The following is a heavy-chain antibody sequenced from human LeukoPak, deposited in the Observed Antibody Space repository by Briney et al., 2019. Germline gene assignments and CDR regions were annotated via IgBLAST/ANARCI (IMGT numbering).Heavy chain of an antibody. V-gene: IGHV3-72*01. J-gene: IGHJ4*02. CDR2: TRNKANSYTT. Sequence: GGSLRLSCAASGFTFSDHYMDWVRQAPGKGLEWVAGTRNKANSYTTEYAASVKGKFNSSRDDVKNSVDLQMNSLKTQDTAVYYCSRYSYDSSDYRAFDYWGQGTLVTVSS. CDR3: SRYSYDSSDYRAFDY. CDR1: GFTFSDHY. D-gene: IGHD3-22*01.